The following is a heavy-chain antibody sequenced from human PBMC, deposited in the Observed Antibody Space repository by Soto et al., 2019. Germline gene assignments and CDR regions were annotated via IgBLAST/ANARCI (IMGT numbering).Heavy chain of an antibody. J-gene: IGHJ5*01. CDR1: GFPLRTSGVG. CDR3: AKSGSSGWYCWFDS. CDR2: IYWNDVK. V-gene: IGHV2-5*01. Sequence: SGPTLVNPTQTLTLTCIFSGFPLRTSGVGVGWIRQPPGKAMVWLGFIYWNDVKRYSQSLKSRLTITKDTSKNQVYLTMTNMDLVDTATYYCAKSGSSGWYCWFDSWGQGTLVTVSS. D-gene: IGHD6-19*01.